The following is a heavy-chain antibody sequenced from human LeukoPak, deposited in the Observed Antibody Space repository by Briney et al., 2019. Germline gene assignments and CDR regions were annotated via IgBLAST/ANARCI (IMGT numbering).Heavy chain of an antibody. V-gene: IGHV4-59*01. J-gene: IGHJ4*02. CDR2: IHDSGST. CDR1: GGSISSYY. CDR3: ARVDPKDYERLDY. Sequence: SETLSLTCTVSGGSISSYYWIWLRQSPGKGLEWIGHIHDSGSTTYNPSLKSRVTISVDTSKNQFSLKLSSVTAADTAVYYCARVDPKDYERLDYWGQGTLVTVSS. D-gene: IGHD4-17*01.